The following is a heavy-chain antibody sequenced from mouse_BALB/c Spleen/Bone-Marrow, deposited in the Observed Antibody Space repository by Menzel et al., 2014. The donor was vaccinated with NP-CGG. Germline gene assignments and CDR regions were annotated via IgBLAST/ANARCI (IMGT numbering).Heavy chain of an antibody. V-gene: IGHV14-3*02. CDR3: AFYYYGSSLFAY. D-gene: IGHD1-1*01. J-gene: IGHJ3*01. CDR1: GFNIKDTY. Sequence: EVKLEESGAELVKPGASVKLSCTASGFNIKDTYMHWVKQRPEQGLEWIGRIDPANGNTKYDPKFQGKATITADTSSNTAYLQLSSLTSEDTAVYYCAFYYYGSSLFAYWGHGTLVTVSA. CDR2: IDPANGNT.